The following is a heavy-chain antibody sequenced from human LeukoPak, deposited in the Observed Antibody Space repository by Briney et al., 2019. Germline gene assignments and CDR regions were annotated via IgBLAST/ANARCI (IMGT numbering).Heavy chain of an antibody. Sequence: PGGSLRLSCAASGFTFSSYSMNWVRQAPGKGLEWVSSISSSSSYIYYADSVKGRFTISRDNAKNSLYLQMNSLRAEDTAVYYCARVPNDPDFWSGYYEYFDYWGQGTLVTVSS. V-gene: IGHV3-21*01. CDR1: GFTFSSYS. CDR2: ISSSSSYI. J-gene: IGHJ4*02. CDR3: ARVPNDPDFWSGYYEYFDY. D-gene: IGHD3-3*01.